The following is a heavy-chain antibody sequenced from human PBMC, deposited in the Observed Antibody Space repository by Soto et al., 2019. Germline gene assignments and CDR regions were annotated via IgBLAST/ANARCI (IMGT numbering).Heavy chain of an antibody. J-gene: IGHJ4*02. D-gene: IGHD6-19*01. CDR2: IRSFDYRT. Sequence: LRLSCTASGFAFSQYGMSWVRQAPGKGLEWVSSIRSFDYRTNYADSVKGRFTISRDNSKSTLSLQMNSLRAEDTAVYYCAKDVESGWYEAFDYWGPGTLVTVSS. CDR1: GFAFSQYG. CDR3: AKDVESGWYEAFDY. V-gene: IGHV3-23*01.